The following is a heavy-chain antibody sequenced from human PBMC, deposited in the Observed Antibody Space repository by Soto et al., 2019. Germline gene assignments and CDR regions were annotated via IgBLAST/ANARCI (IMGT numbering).Heavy chain of an antibody. Sequence: GASVKVSCKASGGTFSSYAISWVRQAPGQGLEWMGGIIPIFGTANYAQKFQGRVTITADESTSTAYMELSSLRSEDTAVYYCARGWDTSMGPRSYYYDSSGYPTPDAFDIWGQGTMVTVSS. D-gene: IGHD3-22*01. V-gene: IGHV1-69*13. CDR3: ARGWDTSMGPRSYYYDSSGYPTPDAFDI. J-gene: IGHJ3*02. CDR1: GGTFSSYA. CDR2: IIPIFGTA.